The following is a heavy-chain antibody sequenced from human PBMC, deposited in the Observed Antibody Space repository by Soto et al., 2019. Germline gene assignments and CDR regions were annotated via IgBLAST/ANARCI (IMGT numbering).Heavy chain of an antibody. CDR1: GFTFSNAW. V-gene: IGHV3-15*01. J-gene: IGHJ3*02. D-gene: IGHD2-2*01. Sequence: GGSLRLSCAASGFTFSNAWVSWVRQAPGKGLEWVGRIKSKTDGGTTDYAAPVKGRFTISRDDSKNTLYLQMNSLKTEDTAVYYCTTDIVVVPAAMQGAFDIWGQGTMVTASS. CDR3: TTDIVVVPAAMQGAFDI. CDR2: IKSKTDGGTT.